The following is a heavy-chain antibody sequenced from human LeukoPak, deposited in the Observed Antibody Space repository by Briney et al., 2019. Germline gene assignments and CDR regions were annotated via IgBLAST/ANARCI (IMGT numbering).Heavy chain of an antibody. J-gene: IGHJ4*02. Sequence: GGSLRLSCAASGFTFDDYGMSWVRQAPGKGLEWVSDINWNGGSTGYADSVKGRFTISRENAKNSLYLQMNSLRAEDTAVYYCAKCPSGVLRYFAPIDYWGQGTLVTVSS. V-gene: IGHV3-20*04. D-gene: IGHD3-9*01. CDR3: AKCPSGVLRYFAPIDY. CDR1: GFTFDDYG. CDR2: INWNGGST.